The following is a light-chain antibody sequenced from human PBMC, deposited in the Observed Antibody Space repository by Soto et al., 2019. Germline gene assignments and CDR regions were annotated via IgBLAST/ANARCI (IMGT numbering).Light chain of an antibody. V-gene: IGLV2-8*01. CDR2: EVI. Sequence: QSALTQPPSASGSPGRSVTISCTGASTDANDYNYVSWYQQYPGKAPKLIIYEVIRRPSGVPDRFSGSKTGNTASLTVSGLQAEDEANYYCSSYVGDNNVVFGGGTKLTVL. J-gene: IGLJ2*01. CDR3: SSYVGDNNVV. CDR1: STDANDYNY.